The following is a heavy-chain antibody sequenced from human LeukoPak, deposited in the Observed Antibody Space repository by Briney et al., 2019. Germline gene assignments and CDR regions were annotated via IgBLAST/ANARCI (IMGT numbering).Heavy chain of an antibody. J-gene: IGHJ4*02. D-gene: IGHD1-26*01. CDR2: NNGNT. V-gene: IGHV1-18*01. CDR3: ARGEKPYDY. Sequence: NNGNTNDAQKFQGRVTMTTDTSTSTAYMELRGLRSDDTAVYYCARGEKPYDYWGQGTLVSVSS.